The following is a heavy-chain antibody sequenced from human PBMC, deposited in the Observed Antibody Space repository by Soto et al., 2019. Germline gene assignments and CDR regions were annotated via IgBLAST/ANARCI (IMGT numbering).Heavy chain of an antibody. CDR1: GFTFSSYA. V-gene: IGHV3-30-3*01. CDR2: ISYDGSNK. CDR3: ARDSSLTGVRYYYYGMDV. D-gene: IGHD7-27*01. J-gene: IGHJ6*02. Sequence: GGFLRLSCAASGFTFSSYAMHWVRQAPGKGLEWVAVISYDGSNKYYADSVKGRFTISRDNSKNTLYLQMNSLRAEDTAVYYCARDSSLTGVRYYYYGMDVWGQGTTVTVSS.